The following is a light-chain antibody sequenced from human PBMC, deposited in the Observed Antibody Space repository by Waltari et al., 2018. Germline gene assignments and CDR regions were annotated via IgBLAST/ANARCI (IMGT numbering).Light chain of an antibody. J-gene: IGLJ1*01. CDR2: EVS. CDR1: TSDVGHYNL. CDR3: CSYAGSGTYV. Sequence: QSALTQPASVSGTPGQSLTISCTGTTSDVGHYNLVSWYQQHPGKAPKLMLCEVSKRASWVSDRFSGSESGNTASLTISGLQAEDEADYYGCSYAGSGTYVFGTGTKVTVL. V-gene: IGLV2-23*02.